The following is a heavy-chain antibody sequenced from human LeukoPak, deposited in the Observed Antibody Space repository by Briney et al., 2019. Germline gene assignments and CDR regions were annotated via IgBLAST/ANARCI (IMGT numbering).Heavy chain of an antibody. D-gene: IGHD3-22*01. CDR1: GGSISSGGYY. CDR2: IYYSGST. CDR3: ATTSSSGYPRFDY. Sequence: PSETLSLTCTVSGGSISSGGYYWSWIRQHPGKGLEWIGYIYYSGSTYYNPSLKSRVTISVDTSKNQFSLKLSSVTAADTAVYCCATTSSSGYPRFDYWGQGTLVTVSS. V-gene: IGHV4-31*03. J-gene: IGHJ4*02.